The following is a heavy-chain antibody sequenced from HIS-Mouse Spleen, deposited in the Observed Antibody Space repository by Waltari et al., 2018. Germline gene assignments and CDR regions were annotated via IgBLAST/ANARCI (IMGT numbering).Heavy chain of an antibody. CDR3: AREHSSSSDAFDI. CDR1: CFTFSINW. V-gene: IGHV3-74*01. Sequence: EVQLVESGGGCVQPGGSPRLACAAMCFTFSINWIHLVRQAPGKGAVGVPRINSDGSSTSYADSVKGRFTISRDNAKNTLYLQMNSLRAEDTAVYYCAREHSSSSDAFDIWGQGTMVTVSS. J-gene: IGHJ3*02. D-gene: IGHD6-6*01. CDR2: INSDGSST.